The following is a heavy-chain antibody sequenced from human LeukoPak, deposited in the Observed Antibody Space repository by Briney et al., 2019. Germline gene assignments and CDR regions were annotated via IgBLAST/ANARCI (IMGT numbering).Heavy chain of an antibody. CDR2: IKQDGSEK. Sequence: PGGSLRLSCAASGFTFSSYWMSWVRQAPGKGLEWVANIKQDGSEKYYVDSVKGRFTISRDNAKNSLYLQMNSLRAEDTAVYYCARDPDRDSGVWSHYFDYWGQGTLVTVSS. CDR3: ARDPDRDSGVWSHYFDY. D-gene: IGHD3-10*01. J-gene: IGHJ4*02. CDR1: GFTFSSYW. V-gene: IGHV3-7*01.